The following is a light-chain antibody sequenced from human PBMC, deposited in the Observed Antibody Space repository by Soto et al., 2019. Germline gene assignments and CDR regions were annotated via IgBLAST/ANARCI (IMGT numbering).Light chain of an antibody. Sequence: QCVRTQAASASGAPGQAVTIPCTGTSNDIGEYHYVSWYQQHPGKAPKLMIYEVTQRPSGVPHRFSGSKSGNTASLTVSGLQPEDEADYYCTSYAGSDNPVLFGGGTKVTVL. J-gene: IGLJ2*01. CDR3: TSYAGSDNPVL. CDR1: SNDIGEYHY. CDR2: EVT. V-gene: IGLV2-8*01.